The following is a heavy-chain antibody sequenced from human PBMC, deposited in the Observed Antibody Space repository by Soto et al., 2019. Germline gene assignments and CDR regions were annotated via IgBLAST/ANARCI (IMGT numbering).Heavy chain of an antibody. J-gene: IGHJ6*02. CDR1: GGSISTPGYS. CDR2: VYHNGNA. Sequence: SETLSLTCTVSGGSISTPGYSWSWIRQPPGKAPEWIGYVYHNGNAYPNPSLKSRVTISLDRAKNQFSLKLTSVTAADTGQYSSGARPYYYYGLDVWGQGTTVTVSS. CDR3: GARPYYYYGLDV. D-gene: IGHD3-10*01. V-gene: IGHV4-30-2*01.